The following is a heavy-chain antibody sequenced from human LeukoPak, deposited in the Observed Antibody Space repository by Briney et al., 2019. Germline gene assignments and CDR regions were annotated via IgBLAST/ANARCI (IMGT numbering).Heavy chain of an antibody. CDR3: AKQDTAMVTPLDY. CDR2: ISYDGSNK. D-gene: IGHD5-18*01. CDR1: GFTFSSYG. V-gene: IGHV3-30*18. Sequence: PGRSLRLSCAASGFTFSSYGMHWVRQAPGKELEWVAVISYDGSNKYYADSVKGRFTISRDNSKNTLYLQTNSLRAEDTAVYYCAKQDTAMVTPLDYWGQGTLVTVSS. J-gene: IGHJ4*02.